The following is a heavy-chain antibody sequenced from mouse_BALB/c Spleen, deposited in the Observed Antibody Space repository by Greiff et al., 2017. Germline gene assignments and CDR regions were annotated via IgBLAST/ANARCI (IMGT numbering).Heavy chain of an antibody. CDR3: TRDLDTTVVAPMDY. V-gene: IGHV5-6-4*01. CDR2: ISSGGSYT. D-gene: IGHD1-1*01. J-gene: IGHJ4*01. CDR1: GFTFSSYT. Sequence: EVQVVESGGGLVKPGGSLKLSCAASGFTFSSYTMSWVRQTPENRLEWVATISSGGSYTYYPDSLKGRFTISRDNAKNTLYLQMSSLKSEDTAMYYCTRDLDTTVVAPMDYWGQGTSVTVSS.